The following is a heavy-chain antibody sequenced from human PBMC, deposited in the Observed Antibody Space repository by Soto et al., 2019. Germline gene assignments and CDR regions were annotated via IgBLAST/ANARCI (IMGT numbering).Heavy chain of an antibody. D-gene: IGHD4-17*01. CDR1: GYTFTSYG. CDR3: ASSYIDYGDYYYYSGMDV. Sequence: ASVKVSCKASGYTFTSYGISWVRQAPGQGLEWMGWISAYNGNTNYAQKLQGRVTMTTDTSTSTAYMELRSLRSDDTAVYYCASSYIDYGDYYYYSGMDVWGQGTTVTVYS. J-gene: IGHJ6*02. V-gene: IGHV1-18*01. CDR2: ISAYNGNT.